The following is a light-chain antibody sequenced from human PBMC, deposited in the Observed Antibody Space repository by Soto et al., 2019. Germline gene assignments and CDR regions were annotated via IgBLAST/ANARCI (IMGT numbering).Light chain of an antibody. CDR2: EVS. V-gene: IGLV2-8*01. CDR1: SSDVGGYNY. CDR3: SSYAVTNIFV. Sequence: QSALNQPPYAYGSPGHSVTISCTGTSSDVGGYNYVSWYQQHPGKAPKVIIYEVSKRPSGVPDRFSGSKSGSTASLTVSGLQAEDEADYYCSSYAVTNIFVFGTGTKVKVL. J-gene: IGLJ1*01.